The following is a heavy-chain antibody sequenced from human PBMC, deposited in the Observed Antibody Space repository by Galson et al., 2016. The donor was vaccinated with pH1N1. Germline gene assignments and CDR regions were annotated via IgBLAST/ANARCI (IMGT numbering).Heavy chain of an antibody. Sequence: SVKVSRKASGGTFSSYAIGSYAISWVRQAPGQGLEWMGGIIPMFPTPTYAQKFQGRVTITADASTSTAYTELGSLRSEDTAVYYCARPDQGAPYYYYGMDVWGQGTTVTVSS. V-gene: IGHV1-69*13. CDR3: ARPDQGAPYYYYGMDV. CDR1: GGTFSSYAIGSYA. J-gene: IGHJ6*02. CDR2: IIPMFPTP. D-gene: IGHD3-16*01.